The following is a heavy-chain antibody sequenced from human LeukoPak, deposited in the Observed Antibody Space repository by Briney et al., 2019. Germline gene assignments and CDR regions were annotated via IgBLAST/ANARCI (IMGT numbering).Heavy chain of an antibody. D-gene: IGHD6-13*01. CDR3: ATTISSHIAAASGVAFDI. J-gene: IGHJ3*02. V-gene: IGHV1-24*01. CDR2: FDPEDGET. Sequence: ASVNVSCKVSGYTLTELSMHWVRQAPGKGLEWMGGFDPEDGETIYAQKFQGRVTMTEDTSTDTAYMELSRLRSEDTAVYYCATTISSHIAAASGVAFDIWGQGTMVTVSS. CDR1: GYTLTELS.